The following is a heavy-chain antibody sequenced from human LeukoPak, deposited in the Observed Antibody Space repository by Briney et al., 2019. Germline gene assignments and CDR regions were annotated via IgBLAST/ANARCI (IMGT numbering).Heavy chain of an antibody. J-gene: IGHJ4*02. CDR1: GGSISSYY. V-gene: IGHV4-59*01. CDR2: IYYSGST. Sequence: PSETLSLTCTVSGGSISSYYWSWIRQPPGKGLEWIGYIYYSGSTNYNPSLKSRVTISVDTSKNQFSLKLSSVTAAYTAVYYCARIGHEDYYFDYWGQGTLVTVSS. CDR3: ARIGHEDYYFDY.